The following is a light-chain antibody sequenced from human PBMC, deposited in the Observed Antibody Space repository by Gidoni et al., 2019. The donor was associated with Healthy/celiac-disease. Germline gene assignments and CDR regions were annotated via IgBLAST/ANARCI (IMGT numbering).Light chain of an antibody. V-gene: IGKV3-20*01. CDR1: QSVSSSY. Sequence: EIVLTQSPGTLSLSPGERATLSCRASQSVSSSYLAWYQQKPGQAPRLLIYGASSRATGIPDRFSGSGSGTDFTLTISRLEPGDFAVYYCQQYGSSQYTFGQGTKLRSN. CDR3: QQYGSSQYT. J-gene: IGKJ2*01. CDR2: GAS.